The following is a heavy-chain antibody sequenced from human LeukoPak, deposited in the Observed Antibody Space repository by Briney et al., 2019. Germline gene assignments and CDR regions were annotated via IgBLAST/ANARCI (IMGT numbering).Heavy chain of an antibody. CDR1: GFTLSNHS. D-gene: IGHD6-19*01. CDR3: VRGQWVENYFDY. V-gene: IGHV3-33*01. CDR2: IWNDGSQK. J-gene: IGHJ4*02. Sequence: GRSLTLSCAASGFTLSNHSMHWVRQAPGKGLEWVAVIWNDGSQKYYADSVKGRFTVSRDNSESRLYLQMNSLRVEDTAVYYCVRGQWVENYFDYWGQGTLVTVSS.